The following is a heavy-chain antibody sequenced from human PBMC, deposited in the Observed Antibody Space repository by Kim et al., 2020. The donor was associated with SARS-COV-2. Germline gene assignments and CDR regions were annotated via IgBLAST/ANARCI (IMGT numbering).Heavy chain of an antibody. CDR1: GGSISSNSW. J-gene: IGHJ6*02. D-gene: IGHD6-19*01. Sequence: SETLSLTCAVSGGSISSNSWWSWVRQPPGKGLEWIGEIYHSGSTNYNPSLKSRVTISVDKPKNQFSLKVNSVTAADTAVYYCASSLPSSGFYGMDVWGQGTTVTVSS. V-gene: IGHV4-4*02. CDR2: IYHSGST. CDR3: ASSLPSSGFYGMDV.